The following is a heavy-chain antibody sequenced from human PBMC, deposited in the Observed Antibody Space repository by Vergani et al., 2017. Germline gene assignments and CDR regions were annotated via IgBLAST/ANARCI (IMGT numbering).Heavy chain of an antibody. D-gene: IGHD2-15*01. CDR2: IKSDGRT. CDR3: TRSECSGTTCYGHYFDL. J-gene: IGHJ4*01. V-gene: IGHV3-66*02. CDR1: GFSFSGYW. Sequence: EVQLVESGGGLVQPGGSLRLSCEGSGFSFSGYWMHWVRQSPEKGLVWVSVIKSDGRTSYAESVRGRFTISRDTSRNAVYLQMNILRVEDTGVYYCTRSECSGTTCYGHYFDLWGHGILVTVSS.